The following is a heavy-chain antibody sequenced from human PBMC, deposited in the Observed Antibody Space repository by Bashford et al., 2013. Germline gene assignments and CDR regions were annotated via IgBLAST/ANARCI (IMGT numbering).Heavy chain of an antibody. J-gene: IGHJ4*02. CDR3: AKAGAYCGDDCYSIFDY. CDR1: GFTFSSCP. V-gene: IGHV3-23*01. D-gene: IGHD2-21*02. CDR2: IGGRETRT. Sequence: GSLRLSCAASGFTFSSCPMSWVRQTPGKGLEWVAAIGGRETRTYYADPVKGRFSISRDNSKNTLYLQMNSLRADDTAVYYCAKAGAYCGDDCYSIFDYWGQGTLVTVSS.